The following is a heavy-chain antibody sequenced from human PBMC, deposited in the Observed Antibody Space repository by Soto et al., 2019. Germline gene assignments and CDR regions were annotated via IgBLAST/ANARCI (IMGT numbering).Heavy chain of an antibody. CDR1: GYTFTSYG. J-gene: IGHJ4*02. CDR2: ISAYNGNT. Sequence: ASVKVSCKASGYTFTSYGISWVRQAPGQGLEWMGWISAYNGNTNYAQKLQGRVTMTTDTSTSTAYMELRSLRSDDTAVYYCAREDKSRGYSYRFDYWGQGTLVTVSS. CDR3: AREDKSRGYSYRFDY. D-gene: IGHD5-18*01. V-gene: IGHV1-18*01.